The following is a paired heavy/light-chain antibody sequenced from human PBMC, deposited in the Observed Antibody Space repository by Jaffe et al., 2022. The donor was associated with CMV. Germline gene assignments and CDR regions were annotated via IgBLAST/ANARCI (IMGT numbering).Light chain of an antibody. V-gene: IGLV1-40*01. CDR1: SSNIGAGYD. J-gene: IGLJ3*02. Sequence: QSVLTQPPSVSGAPGQKITISCTGSSSNIGAGYDVHWYEQLPGTAPRLLIYGNSHRPSGVPDRFSGSKSGTSASLAITGLQAEDEADYYCQSYDSSLSGWVFGGGTKLTVL. CDR2: GNS. CDR3: QSYDSSLSGWV.
Heavy chain of an antibody. D-gene: IGHD2-21*02. Sequence: EAQLVESGGGLVQPGGSLRLSCAASGVNFSDHAMNWVRQAPGKGLEWVSFISYDSATMYYAASVKGRFTISRDNAKRSLYLQMNSLRDEDTAVYYCARDLWTTVVTPKSDWFDPWGQGTLVTVS. CDR1: GVNFSDHA. J-gene: IGHJ5*02. CDR2: ISYDSATM. V-gene: IGHV3-48*02. CDR3: ARDLWTTVVTPKSDWFDP.